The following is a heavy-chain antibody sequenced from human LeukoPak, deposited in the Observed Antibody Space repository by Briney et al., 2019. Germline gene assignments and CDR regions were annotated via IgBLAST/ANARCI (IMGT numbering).Heavy chain of an antibody. CDR3: ARDFMVRGVTTLVDY. Sequence: PGGSLRLSCAASGVTFSDYYMSWIRQAPGKGLEWVSYISSSGSTIYYADSVKGRFTISRDNAKNSLYLQMNSLRAEDTAVYYCARDFMVRGVTTLVDYWGQGTLVTVSS. J-gene: IGHJ4*02. CDR1: GVTFSDYY. CDR2: ISSSGSTI. D-gene: IGHD3-10*01. V-gene: IGHV3-11*01.